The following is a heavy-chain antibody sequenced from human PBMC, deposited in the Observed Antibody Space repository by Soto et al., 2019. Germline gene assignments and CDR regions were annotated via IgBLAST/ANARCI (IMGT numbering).Heavy chain of an antibody. CDR2: IYNEFT. J-gene: IGHJ3*02. Sequence: EVQLVESGGGLVQPGGSLRLSCVASGFTVTEIYMNWVRQAPGKGLEWVSVIYNEFTDYADSVRGRFSISTDSSKNALYLQINNLRAEDSAVYYCVREPRYCSGGSCSIMGDAFDIWGQGTMVTVSS. D-gene: IGHD2-15*01. CDR1: GFTVTEIY. CDR3: VREPRYCSGGSCSIMGDAFDI. V-gene: IGHV3-66*01.